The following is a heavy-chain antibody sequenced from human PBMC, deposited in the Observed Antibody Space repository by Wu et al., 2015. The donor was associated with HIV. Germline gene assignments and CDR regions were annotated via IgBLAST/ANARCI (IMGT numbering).Heavy chain of an antibody. V-gene: IGHV1-46*01. J-gene: IGHJ3*02. CDR1: GYTFTSYY. Sequence: QVQLVQSGAEVKKPGASVKVSCKASGYTFTSYYMHWVRQAPGQGLEWMGIINPSGGSTSYAQKFQGRVTMTRDTSTSTVYMELSSLRSEDTAVYYCARDYAPDDYGDAFDIWGQGTMVTVSS. CDR3: ARDYAPDDYGDAFDI. CDR2: INPSGGST. D-gene: IGHD4-17*01.